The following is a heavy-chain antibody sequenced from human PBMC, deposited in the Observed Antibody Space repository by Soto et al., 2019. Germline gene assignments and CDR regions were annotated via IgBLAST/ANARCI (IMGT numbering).Heavy chain of an antibody. V-gene: IGHV4-59*01. D-gene: IGHD3-16*01. CDR2: IYYSGST. J-gene: IGHJ5*02. Sequence: PSETLSLTCTVSGGSISSYYWSWIRQPPGKGLEWIGYIYYSGSTNYNPSLKSRVTISVDTSKNQFSLKLSSVTAADTAVYYRAKTAGYDYVWGSSGLDPWGQGTLVTVSS. CDR1: GGSISSYY. CDR3: AKTAGYDYVWGSSGLDP.